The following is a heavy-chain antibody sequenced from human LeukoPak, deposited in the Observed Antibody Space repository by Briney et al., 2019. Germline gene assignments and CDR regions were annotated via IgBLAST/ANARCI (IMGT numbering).Heavy chain of an antibody. J-gene: IGHJ3*02. V-gene: IGHV1-18*01. CDR3: AREYWTGMTKDAFDI. D-gene: IGHD2-8*02. CDR2: ISAYNGNT. CDR1: GCTFTSYG. Sequence: ASVKVSCKASGCTFTSYGISWVRQAPGQGLEWMGWISAYNGNTNYAQKFQGRVTITADESTSTAYMELSSLRSEDTAVYYCAREYWTGMTKDAFDIWGQGTMVTVSS.